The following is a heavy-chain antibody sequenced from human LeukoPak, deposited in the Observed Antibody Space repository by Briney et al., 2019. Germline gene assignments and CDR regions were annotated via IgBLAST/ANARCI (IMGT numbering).Heavy chain of an antibody. Sequence: SGGSLRLSCAASGFTFSSYGMHWVRQAPGKGLEWVAVISYDGRNKYYADSVKGRFTISRDNSKNTLYLQMNSLRAEDTAVYYCAREVEAYDFAFDIWGQGTMVTVSS. CDR2: ISYDGRNK. D-gene: IGHD3-3*01. CDR1: GFTFSSYG. V-gene: IGHV3-30*03. CDR3: AREVEAYDFAFDI. J-gene: IGHJ3*02.